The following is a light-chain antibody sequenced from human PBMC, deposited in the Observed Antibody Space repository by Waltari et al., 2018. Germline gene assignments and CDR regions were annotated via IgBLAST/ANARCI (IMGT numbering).Light chain of an antibody. Sequence: DIQMTQSPSSLSASVGDRVTITCRASQSIRNYLNWYQQKPGKAPQLLIYGASSLPTGVPSRFSGSGSGTDFTLTISSLQPEDFATYYCQQSYSTPRTFGQGTRLEI. V-gene: IGKV1-39*01. CDR3: QQSYSTPRT. CDR1: QSIRNY. CDR2: GAS. J-gene: IGKJ2*02.